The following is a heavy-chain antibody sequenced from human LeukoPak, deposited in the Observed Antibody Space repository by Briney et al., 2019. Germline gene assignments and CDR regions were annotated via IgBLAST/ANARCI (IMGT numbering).Heavy chain of an antibody. J-gene: IGHJ4*02. CDR1: GYTFTSYA. D-gene: IGHD5-12*01. CDR2: INAGNGNT. Sequence: ASVKVSCKASGYTFTSYAMHWVRQAPGQRLEWMGWINAGNGNTKYSQKFQGRVTITRDTSASTAYMELSNLRSEDTAVYYCARNGRVEITLDYWGQGTLVTVSS. V-gene: IGHV1-3*01. CDR3: ARNGRVEITLDY.